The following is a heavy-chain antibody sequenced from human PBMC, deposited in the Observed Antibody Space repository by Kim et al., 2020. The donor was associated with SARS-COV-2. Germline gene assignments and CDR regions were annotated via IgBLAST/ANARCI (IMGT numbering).Heavy chain of an antibody. Sequence: SETLSLTCAVSGGSISSSNWWSWVRQPPGKGLEWIGEIYHSGSTNYNPSLKSRVTISVDKSKNQFSLKLSSVTAADTAVYYCARDLKWEETHAFDIWGQGTMVTVSS. J-gene: IGHJ3*02. V-gene: IGHV4-4*02. CDR3: ARDLKWEETHAFDI. CDR1: GGSISSSNW. D-gene: IGHD1-26*01. CDR2: IYHSGST.